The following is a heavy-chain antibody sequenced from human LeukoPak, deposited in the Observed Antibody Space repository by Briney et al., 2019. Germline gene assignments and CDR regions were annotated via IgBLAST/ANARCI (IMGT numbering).Heavy chain of an antibody. J-gene: IGHJ5*02. V-gene: IGHV3-7*04. CDR1: GFTLSRYW. Sequence: GGSLRLSCAASGFTLSRYWMSWVRQAPGKGLEWVANINQDGTDKYYVDSVKGRFTISRDNAKNSLYLQMSSLRADDTAVYYCARETYRIFDLWGQGTVVTVSS. CDR2: INQDGTDK. CDR3: ARETYRIFDL. D-gene: IGHD3-16*02.